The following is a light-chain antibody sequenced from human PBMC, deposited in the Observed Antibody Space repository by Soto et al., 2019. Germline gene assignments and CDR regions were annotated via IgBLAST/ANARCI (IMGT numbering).Light chain of an antibody. CDR3: ATWDDSLNGVV. CDR1: SSNIGRNG. J-gene: IGLJ2*01. V-gene: IGLV1-44*01. Sequence: QSVLTQPPSASGTPGQRVTISCSGSSSNIGRNGVNWYQHLPGAAPKLLIYSNNQRPSGVPDRFSGSTSGTSVSLTISGLQSEDEADYYCATWDDSLNGVVFGGGTKLTVL. CDR2: SNN.